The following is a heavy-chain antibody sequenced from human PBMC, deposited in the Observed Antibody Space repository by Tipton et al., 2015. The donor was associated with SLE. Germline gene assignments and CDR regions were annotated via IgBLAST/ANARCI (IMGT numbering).Heavy chain of an antibody. V-gene: IGHV3-53*04. CDR1: GFTVSSNY. D-gene: IGHD2-2*01. Sequence: GPLRLSCAASGFTVSSNYMSWVRQAPGKGLEWVSVIYSGGSTYYADSVKGRFTISRHNSKNTLYLQMNSLRAEDTAVYYCARERPGDCSSTSCPGGYYFDYWGQGTLVTVSS. CDR3: ARERPGDCSSTSCPGGYYFDY. J-gene: IGHJ4*02. CDR2: IYSGGST.